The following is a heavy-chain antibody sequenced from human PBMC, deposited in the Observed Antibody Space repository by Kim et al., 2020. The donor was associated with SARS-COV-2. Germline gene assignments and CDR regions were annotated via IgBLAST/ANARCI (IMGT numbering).Heavy chain of an antibody. CDR1: GGSFSGYY. J-gene: IGHJ5*02. Sequence: SETLSLTCAVYGGSFSGYYWSWIRQPPGKGLEWIGEINHSGSTNYNPSLKSRVTISVDTSKNQFSLKLSSVTAADTAVYYCARTGRIKVVPAAILRCCGGWFDPWGQGTLVTVSS. V-gene: IGHV4-34*01. CDR2: INHSGST. D-gene: IGHD2-2*02. CDR3: ARTGRIKVVPAAILRCCGGWFDP.